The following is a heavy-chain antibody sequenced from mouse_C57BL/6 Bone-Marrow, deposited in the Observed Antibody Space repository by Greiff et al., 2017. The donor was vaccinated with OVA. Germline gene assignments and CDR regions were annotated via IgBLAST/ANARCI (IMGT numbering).Heavy chain of an antibody. J-gene: IGHJ4*01. CDR2: ISNLAYSI. V-gene: IGHV5-15*01. CDR1: GFTFSDYG. CDR3: ARGGYYAMDY. Sequence: EVQLVESGGGLVQPGGSLKLSCAASGFTFSDYGMAWVRQAPRQGLEWVAFISNLAYSIYYADTVTGRFTFSRENAKNTLYLEMSSLRSEDTAMYYCARGGYYAMDYWGQGTSVTVSS.